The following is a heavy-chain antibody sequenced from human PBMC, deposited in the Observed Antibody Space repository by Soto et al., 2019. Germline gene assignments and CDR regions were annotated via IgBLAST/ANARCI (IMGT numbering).Heavy chain of an antibody. CDR2: IKSKTDGGTT. V-gene: IGHV3-15*01. CDR3: TTDVLTAAGTDAFDI. CDR1: GFTFSNAW. D-gene: IGHD6-13*01. Sequence: LSLTCAASGFTFSNAWMSWVRQAPGKGLEWVGRIKSKTDGGTTDYAAPVKGKFTISRDDSKNTLYLQMNSLKTEDTAVYYCTTDVLTAAGTDAFDIWGQGTMVTVSS. J-gene: IGHJ3*02.